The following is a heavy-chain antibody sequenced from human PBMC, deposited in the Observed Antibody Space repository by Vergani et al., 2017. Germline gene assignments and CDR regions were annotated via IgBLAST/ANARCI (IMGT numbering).Heavy chain of an antibody. CDR1: GFTFNIYA. V-gene: IGHV3-23*01. Sequence: EVRLLESGGGLVQPGGSLRLSCAASGFTFNIYAMSWVRQAPGKGLEWVSTITYNGGRTYYADSVTGRFTISRDNSKNTLFLQLKTLRAEDTGVYYCARDPDNWNPWAQGYMDVWGKGTTVTVSS. CDR3: ARDPDNWNPWAQGYMDV. CDR2: ITYNGGRT. D-gene: IGHD1-1*01. J-gene: IGHJ6*03.